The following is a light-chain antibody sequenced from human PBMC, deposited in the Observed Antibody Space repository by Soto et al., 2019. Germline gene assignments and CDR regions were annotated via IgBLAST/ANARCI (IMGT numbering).Light chain of an antibody. V-gene: IGKV1-9*01. CDR3: QQLNSYPFT. CDR1: QGINRY. CDR2: AAS. Sequence: IQLTQSPSSLSASVGDRVTITCRASQGINRYLTWYQQKPGKAPKLLIYAASTLQSGVPSRFNGNGSGTHFNLTISRLQPEDFATYHCQQLNSYPFTFGGGTKVEIK. J-gene: IGKJ4*01.